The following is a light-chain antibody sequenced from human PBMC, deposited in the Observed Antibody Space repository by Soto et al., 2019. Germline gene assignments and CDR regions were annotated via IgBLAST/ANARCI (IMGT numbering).Light chain of an antibody. CDR3: QQRSNWQFT. V-gene: IGKV3-11*01. J-gene: IGKJ3*01. CDR1: QNVSSY. Sequence: EIVLTQSPATLSLSPGERATLSCRASQNVSSYLAWYQQKAGQAPRLLIYDASNRATGIPARFSGSGSGTDFTLTISSLEPEDFAVYYCQQRSNWQFTFGPGTKVGYQT. CDR2: DAS.